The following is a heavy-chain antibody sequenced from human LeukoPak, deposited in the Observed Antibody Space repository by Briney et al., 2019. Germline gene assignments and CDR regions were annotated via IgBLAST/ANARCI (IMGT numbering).Heavy chain of an antibody. D-gene: IGHD4-17*01. CDR1: GGSFSGYY. J-gene: IGHJ5*02. Sequence: SETLSLTCAVYGGSFSGYYWSLIRQPPGKGLEWIGEINHSGSTNYNPSLKSRVTISVDTSKNQFSLKLSSVTAADTAVYYCANSGLNWFDPWGQGTLVTVSS. V-gene: IGHV4-34*01. CDR3: ANSGLNWFDP. CDR2: INHSGST.